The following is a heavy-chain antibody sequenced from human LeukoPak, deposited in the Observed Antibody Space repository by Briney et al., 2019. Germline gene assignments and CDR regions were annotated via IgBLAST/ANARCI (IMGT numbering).Heavy chain of an antibody. D-gene: IGHD3-3*01. Sequence: PSETLSLTCTVSGGSIRSHYWTWIRQPPGKGLESIWHIYYSGSPNYNPSLKSRVPISIDTSKTQFSLQLSSVTAADKAAYYCAREIFGVVTLFDYWGQGTLVTVSS. J-gene: IGHJ4*02. CDR3: AREIFGVVTLFDY. CDR2: IYYSGSP. CDR1: GGSIRSHY. V-gene: IGHV4-59*11.